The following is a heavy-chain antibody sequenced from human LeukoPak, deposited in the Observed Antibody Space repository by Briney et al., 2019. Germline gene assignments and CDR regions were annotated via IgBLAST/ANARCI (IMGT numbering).Heavy chain of an antibody. J-gene: IGHJ4*02. D-gene: IGHD6-13*01. CDR1: GGSISSYY. CDR2: IYTSGST. CDR3: ARVRSSSWYDY. V-gene: IGHV4-4*07. Sequence: ETLSLTCTVSGGSISSYYWSWIRQPAGKGLEWIGRIYTSGSTNYNPSLKSRVTMSVDTSKNRFSPKLSSVTAADTAVYYCARVRSSSWYDYWGQGTLVTVSS.